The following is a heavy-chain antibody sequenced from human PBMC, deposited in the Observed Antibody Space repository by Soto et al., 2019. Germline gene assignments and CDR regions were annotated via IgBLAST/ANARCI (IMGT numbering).Heavy chain of an antibody. Sequence: EVQLVESGGGLVQPGRSLRLSCTASGFTFDAYALHWVRQAPGKGLEWVSGITWNSDRVDYADSVKGRFTVSRDNARNSLYLQRNSLRPEDTASYFCAKGLSIAAIDYWGQGTLVTVSS. CDR1: GFTFDAYA. V-gene: IGHV3-9*01. J-gene: IGHJ4*02. CDR3: AKGLSIAAIDY. D-gene: IGHD6-13*01. CDR2: ITWNSDRV.